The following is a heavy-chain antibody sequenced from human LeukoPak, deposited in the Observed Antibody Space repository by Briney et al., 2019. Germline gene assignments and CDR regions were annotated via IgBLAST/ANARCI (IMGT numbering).Heavy chain of an antibody. D-gene: IGHD2-21*02. CDR2: IKSKTDDGTT. J-gene: IGHJ4*02. CDR3: TTSPCGGDCLYSPRQGDY. V-gene: IGHV3-15*01. Sequence: GGSLRLSCAASGFTFSNAWMSWVRQAPGKGLEWVGRIKSKTDDGTTDYAAPVKGRFTISRDDSKNTLYLQMNSLKTEDTAVYYCTTSPCGGDCLYSPRQGDYWGQGTLVTVSS. CDR1: GFTFSNAW.